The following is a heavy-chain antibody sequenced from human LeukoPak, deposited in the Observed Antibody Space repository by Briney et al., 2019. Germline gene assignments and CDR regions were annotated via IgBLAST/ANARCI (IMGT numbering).Heavy chain of an antibody. V-gene: IGHV4-38-2*02. Sequence: SETLSLTCTVSGYSISSGYYWGWIRQPPGKGLEWIGSIYHSGSTYYNPSLKSRVTISVDTSKNQFSLKPSSVTAADTAVYYCARVDEWELYDYWGQGTLVTVSS. CDR2: IYHSGST. CDR3: ARVDEWELYDY. D-gene: IGHD1-26*01. J-gene: IGHJ4*02. CDR1: GYSISSGYY.